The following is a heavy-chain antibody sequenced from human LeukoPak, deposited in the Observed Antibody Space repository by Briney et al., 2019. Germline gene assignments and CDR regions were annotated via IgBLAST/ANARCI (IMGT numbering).Heavy chain of an antibody. D-gene: IGHD3-22*01. J-gene: IGHJ4*02. CDR2: ISSSSSYI. Sequence: GGSLRLSCAASGFTFSSYSMNWVRQAPGKGLEWVSSISSSSSYIYYADSVKGRFTISRDNAKNSLYLQMNSLRAEDTAVYYCARDIYYYDSSGFIEDYWGQGTLVTVSS. CDR1: GFTFSSYS. V-gene: IGHV3-21*01. CDR3: ARDIYYYDSSGFIEDY.